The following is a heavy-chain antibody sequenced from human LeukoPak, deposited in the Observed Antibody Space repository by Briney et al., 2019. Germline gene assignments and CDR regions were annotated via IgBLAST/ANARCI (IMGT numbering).Heavy chain of an antibody. V-gene: IGHV1-2*02. CDR2: INPNSGGT. CDR1: GYTFTGYY. D-gene: IGHD3-22*01. CDR3: ARDLEYYYDSSGYYYSD. Sequence: ASVKVSCKASGYTFTGYYMHWVRQAPGQGLEWMGWINPNSGGTNYAQKFQGRVTMTRDTSISTAYMELSRLRSDDTDVYYCARDLEYYYDSSGYYYSDWGQGTLVTVSS. J-gene: IGHJ4*02.